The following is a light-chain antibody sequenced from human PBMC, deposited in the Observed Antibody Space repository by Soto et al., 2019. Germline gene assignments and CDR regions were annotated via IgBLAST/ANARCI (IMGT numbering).Light chain of an antibody. Sequence: QSVLTQPASVSGSPGQSITISCTGTSSDVGGYNYVSWYQQHPGKAPKLMIYDVSNRPSGVSNRFSGSKSGNTASLTISGLQAEDDADYYCSSYTSSSTLPYVFGTGTKVT. J-gene: IGLJ1*01. CDR3: SSYTSSSTLPYV. CDR1: SSDVGGYNY. CDR2: DVS. V-gene: IGLV2-14*01.